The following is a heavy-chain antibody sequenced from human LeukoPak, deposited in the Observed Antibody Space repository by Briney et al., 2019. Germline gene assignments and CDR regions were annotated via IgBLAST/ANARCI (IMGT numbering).Heavy chain of an antibody. V-gene: IGHV4-59*01. Sequence: PSETLSLTCTVSGGSISGYHWSWIRQPPGKGLEWLGYIYYSGSSNYNPSLKSRVTISVDTSKNQFSLKLSSVTAADTAVYYCARDVYSSSWYGFNWFDPWGQGTLVTVSS. CDR1: GGSISGYH. J-gene: IGHJ5*02. D-gene: IGHD6-13*01. CDR3: ARDVYSSSWYGFNWFDP. CDR2: IYYSGSS.